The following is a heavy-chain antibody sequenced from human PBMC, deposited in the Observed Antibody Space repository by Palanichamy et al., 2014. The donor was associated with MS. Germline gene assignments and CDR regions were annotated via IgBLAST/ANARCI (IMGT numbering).Heavy chain of an antibody. D-gene: IGHD3-22*01. J-gene: IGHJ4*02. CDR2: INPDTGAT. Sequence: QVQLVQSGADVQKPGAPMKVSCKASGYIFTGYYLHWVRQAPGHGLEWMGWINPDTGATKYAQKFQGRVTMTRDASISTAYMELSRLRSDDTAIYYCARDLLPNTSGYHLPFDFWGQGTLVTVSS. V-gene: IGHV1-2*02. CDR1: GYIFTGYY. CDR3: ARDLLPNTSGYHLPFDF.